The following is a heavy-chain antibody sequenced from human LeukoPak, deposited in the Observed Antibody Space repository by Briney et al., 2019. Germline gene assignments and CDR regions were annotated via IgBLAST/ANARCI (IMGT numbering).Heavy chain of an antibody. Sequence: GGSLRLSCAASGFTFSSYWMSGVRQAPGKGLEWVANIKQDGSEKNYVDSVKGRFTISRDNAKNSLYLQMNSLRAEDTAVYYCARLQYSFLYGSGSYGVDYWGQGTLVTVSS. CDR2: IKQDGSEK. CDR3: ARLQYSFLYGSGSYGVDY. CDR1: GFTFSSYW. J-gene: IGHJ4*02. V-gene: IGHV3-7*01. D-gene: IGHD3-10*01.